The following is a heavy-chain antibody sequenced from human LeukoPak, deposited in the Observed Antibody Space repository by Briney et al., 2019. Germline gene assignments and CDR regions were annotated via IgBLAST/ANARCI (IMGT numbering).Heavy chain of an antibody. CDR1: GGSISSYY. Sequence: SETLSLTCTVSGGSISSYYWSWIRQPAGKGLEWIRRIYTSGSTNYNPSLKSRVTMSVDTSKNQFSLKLSSVTAADTAVYYCARDRRKTYYDSSGYTPLDYWGQGTLVTVSS. J-gene: IGHJ4*02. V-gene: IGHV4-4*07. CDR3: ARDRRKTYYDSSGYTPLDY. D-gene: IGHD3-22*01. CDR2: IYTSGST.